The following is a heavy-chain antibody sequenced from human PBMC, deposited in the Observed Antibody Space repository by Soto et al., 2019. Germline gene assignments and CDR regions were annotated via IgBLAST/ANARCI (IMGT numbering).Heavy chain of an antibody. J-gene: IGHJ6*02. CDR3: ARDVGSGLLGDYYYYYGMDV. V-gene: IGHV3-21*01. CDR2: ISSSSSYI. Sequence: EVQLVESGGGLVKPGGSLSLSCAASGFTFSSYSMNWVRQAPGKGLEWVSSISSSSSYIYYADSLKGRFTISRDNAKNSLHLQMNSLRAEDTAVYYCARDVGSGLLGDYYYYYGMDVWGQGTTVTVSS. D-gene: IGHD5-12*01. CDR1: GFTFSSYS.